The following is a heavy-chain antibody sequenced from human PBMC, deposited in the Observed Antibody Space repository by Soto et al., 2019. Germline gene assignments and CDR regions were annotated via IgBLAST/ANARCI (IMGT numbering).Heavy chain of an antibody. CDR3: ARGGYYGSGSYYDAFDI. J-gene: IGHJ3*02. Sequence: SVKVSCKASGGTFSSYAISWVRQAPGQGLEWMGGIIPIFGTANYAQKFQGRVTITADESTSTAYMELSSLRSEDTAVYYCARGGYYGSGSYYDAFDIWGQGTMVTVSS. V-gene: IGHV1-69*13. CDR2: IIPIFGTA. D-gene: IGHD3-10*01. CDR1: GGTFSSYA.